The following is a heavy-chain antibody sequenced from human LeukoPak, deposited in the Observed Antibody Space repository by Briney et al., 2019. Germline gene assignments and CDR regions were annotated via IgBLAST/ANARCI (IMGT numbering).Heavy chain of an antibody. CDR2: ISSSGSTI. Sequence: LSLTCTVSGGFIRDSGYYWGWIRQPPGKGLEWVSYISSSGSTIYYADSVKGRFTISRDNAKNSLYLQMNSLRAEDTAVYYCAELGITMIGGVWGKGTTVTISS. D-gene: IGHD3-10*02. V-gene: IGHV3-11*04. CDR1: GGFIRDSGYY. J-gene: IGHJ6*04. CDR3: AELGITMIGGV.